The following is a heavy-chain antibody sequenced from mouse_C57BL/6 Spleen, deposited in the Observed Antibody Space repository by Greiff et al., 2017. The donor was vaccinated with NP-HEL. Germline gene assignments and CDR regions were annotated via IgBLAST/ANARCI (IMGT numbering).Heavy chain of an antibody. CDR1: GYSITSGYD. V-gene: IGHV3-1*01. Sequence: EVQGVESGPGMVKPSQSLSLTCTVTGYSITSGYDWHWIRHFPGNKLEWMGYISYSGSTNYNPSLKSRISITHDTSKNHFFLKLNSVTTEDTATYYCARDGGYYPAWFAYWGQGTLVTVSA. CDR2: ISYSGST. D-gene: IGHD2-3*01. CDR3: ARDGGYYPAWFAY. J-gene: IGHJ3*01.